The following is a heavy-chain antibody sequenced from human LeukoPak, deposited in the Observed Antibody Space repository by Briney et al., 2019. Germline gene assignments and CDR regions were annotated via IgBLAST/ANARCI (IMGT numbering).Heavy chain of an antibody. D-gene: IGHD2-15*01. CDR2: IWYDGSNK. CDR3: AKDRGGYDPYFDY. J-gene: IGHJ4*02. CDR1: GFTFSSYG. Sequence: GGSLRLSCAASGFTFSSYGMHWVRQAPGKGLEWVAVIWYDGSNKYYVDSVKGRFTISRDNSKNTLYLQMNSLRAEDTAVYYCAKDRGGYDPYFDYWGQGTLVTVSS. V-gene: IGHV3-30*02.